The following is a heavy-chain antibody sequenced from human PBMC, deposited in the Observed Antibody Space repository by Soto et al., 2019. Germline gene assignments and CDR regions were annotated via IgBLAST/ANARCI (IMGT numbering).Heavy chain of an antibody. CDR3: ARKTDYGDDTYYYYGMDV. J-gene: IGHJ6*02. CDR1: GFTFSSYG. D-gene: IGHD4-17*01. Sequence: QVQLVESGGGVVQPGRSLRLSCAASGFTFSSYGMHWVRQAPGKGLEWVAVIWYDGSNKYYADSVKGRFTISRDNSKNTLYLQMNSLRAEDTAVYYCARKTDYGDDTYYYYGMDVCGQGTTVTVSS. V-gene: IGHV3-33*01. CDR2: IWYDGSNK.